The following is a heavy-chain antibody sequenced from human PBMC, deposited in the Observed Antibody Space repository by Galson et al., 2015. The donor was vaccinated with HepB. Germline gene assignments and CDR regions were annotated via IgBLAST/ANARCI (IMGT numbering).Heavy chain of an antibody. CDR2: IDPSDSYT. CDR3: ATYWRGSSSWGDAFGI. J-gene: IGHJ3*02. CDR1: GYSFTSYW. Sequence: QSGAEVKKPGESLRISCKGSGYSFTSYWISWVRQMPGKGLEWMGRIDPSDSYTNYSPSFQGHVTISADKSISTAYLQWSSLKASDAAMYYCATYWRGSSSWGDAFGIWGQGTMVTVSS. D-gene: IGHD6-13*01. V-gene: IGHV5-10-1*01.